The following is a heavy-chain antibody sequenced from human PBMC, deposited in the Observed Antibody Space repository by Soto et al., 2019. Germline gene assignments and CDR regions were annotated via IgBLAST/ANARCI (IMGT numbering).Heavy chain of an antibody. CDR2: IWYDGSHE. CDR3: ARDRYSYDSRAYQGVDWYFDL. Sequence: QVQLVESGGGVVQPGRSLRLSCAASGFIFSNYGMHWVRQAPGKGLEWVAVIWYDGSHESYADSVKGRFTISRDNSKNTLFLQMNSLRAEDTAVYYCARDRYSYDSRAYQGVDWYFDLWGRGTRVTVSS. D-gene: IGHD3-22*01. V-gene: IGHV3-33*01. CDR1: GFIFSNYG. J-gene: IGHJ2*01.